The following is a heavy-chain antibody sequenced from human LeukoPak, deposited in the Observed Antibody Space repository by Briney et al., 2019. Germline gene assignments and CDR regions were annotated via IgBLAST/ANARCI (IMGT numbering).Heavy chain of an antibody. Sequence: SETLSLTCTVSGGSISSYYWSWIRQPPGKGLEWIGYIFYSGSTNYNPSLKSRVTISVDTSQNQVSLNVISATAADTAVYYCARGGSRQYFQHWGQGTLVTVSS. CDR3: ARGGSRQYFQH. V-gene: IGHV4-59*01. J-gene: IGHJ1*01. CDR2: IFYSGST. CDR1: GGSISSYY. D-gene: IGHD6-25*01.